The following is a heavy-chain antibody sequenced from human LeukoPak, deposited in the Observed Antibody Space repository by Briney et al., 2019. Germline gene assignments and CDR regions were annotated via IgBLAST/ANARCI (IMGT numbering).Heavy chain of an antibody. CDR1: GGSISSGGYY. D-gene: IGHD2-15*01. CDR3: ASLPYCSGGSCCSFDY. J-gene: IGHJ4*02. Sequence: SQTLSLTCNVSGGSISSGGYYWSWIRQHPGKGLEWIGYIYYSGSTNYNPSLKSRVTISVDTSKNQFSLKLSSVTAADTAVYYCASLPYCSGGSCCSFDYWGQGTLVTVSS. V-gene: IGHV4-31*03. CDR2: IYYSGST.